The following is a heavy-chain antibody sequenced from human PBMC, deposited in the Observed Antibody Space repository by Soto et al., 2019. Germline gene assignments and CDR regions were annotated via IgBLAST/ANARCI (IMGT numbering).Heavy chain of an antibody. CDR2: ISSSSSYI. V-gene: IGHV3-21*01. CDR3: ARSMVRADYYGMDV. D-gene: IGHD3-10*01. Sequence: EVQLVESGGGLVKPGGSLRLSCAASGFTFSSYSMNWVRQAPGKGLEWVSSISSSSSYIYYADSVKGRFTISRDNAKNSLYLQMNSLRAEDTAVYYCARSMVRADYYGMDVWGQGTTVTVSS. CDR1: GFTFSSYS. J-gene: IGHJ6*02.